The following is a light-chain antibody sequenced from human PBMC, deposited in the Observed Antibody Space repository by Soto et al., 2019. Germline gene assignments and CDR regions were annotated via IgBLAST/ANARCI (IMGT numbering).Light chain of an antibody. J-gene: IGKJ1*01. CDR3: QKYDSAPWT. Sequence: DIQMTQSPSSLSASVRDRVTITCRASQGISNYLAWYQQKPGKVPKLLIYAASTLQTGAPSRFSGSGSGRDFTLTISSLQPEDVGTYYCQKYDSAPWTCGQGTKVEIK. CDR1: QGISNY. CDR2: AAS. V-gene: IGKV1-27*01.